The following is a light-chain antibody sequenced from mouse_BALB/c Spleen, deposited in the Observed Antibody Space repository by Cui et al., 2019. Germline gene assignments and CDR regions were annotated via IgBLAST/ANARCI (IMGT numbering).Light chain of an antibody. CDR1: SSVSSSY. Sequence: QIVLTQSPAIMSASPGEKVTMTCSARSSVSSSYLYWYQQKPGSSPKLWIYSTSNLASGVPARFSVSGSGTSYSITISSMEAEDAATFYCQQYSGYPFTFGSGTKLEIK. CDR3: QQYSGYPFT. V-gene: IGKV4-78*01. J-gene: IGKJ4*01. CDR2: STS.